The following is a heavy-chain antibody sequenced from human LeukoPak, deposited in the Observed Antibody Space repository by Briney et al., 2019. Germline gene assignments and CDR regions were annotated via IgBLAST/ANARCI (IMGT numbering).Heavy chain of an antibody. CDR1: GGIFSSYA. D-gene: IGHD2-2*01. J-gene: IGHJ4*02. Sequence: GSSVKVSCKASGGIFSSYAISWVRQAPGQGLEWMGGIIPIFGTANYAQKFQGRVTITADESTSTAYMELSSLRSEDTAVYYCARAQHPYCSSTSCYRGFRYWGQGTLVTVS. CDR3: ARAQHPYCSSTSCYRGFRY. V-gene: IGHV1-69*01. CDR2: IIPIFGTA.